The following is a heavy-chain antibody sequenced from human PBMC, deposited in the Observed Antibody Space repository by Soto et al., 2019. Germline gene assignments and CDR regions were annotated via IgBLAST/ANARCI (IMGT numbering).Heavy chain of an antibody. CDR3: ARHVRAGYCRYTTCPLGLFDF. CDR1: GGSICSSTYY. CDR2: IYYTGNT. D-gene: IGHD2-2*03. V-gene: IGHV4-39*01. Sequence: SETLSLTCTVSGGSICSSTYYWGWIRQPPGKGLEWIGSIYYTGNTYYSPSLQSRVTISVDTSKNQFSLKLSSVTAADTAIYYCARHVRAGYCRYTTCPLGLFDFWGQGALVTVSS. J-gene: IGHJ4*02.